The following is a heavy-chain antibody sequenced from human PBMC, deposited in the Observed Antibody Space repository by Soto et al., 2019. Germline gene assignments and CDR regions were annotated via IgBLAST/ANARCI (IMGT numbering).Heavy chain of an antibody. J-gene: IGHJ4*02. CDR1: GDSVSSNRAA. CDR3: VREPSITVAGHIDY. CDR2: TYYRSKWYN. V-gene: IGHV6-1*01. D-gene: IGHD6-19*01. Sequence: SQTLSLTCAISGDSVSSNRAAWNWIRQSPSRDLEWLGRTYYRSKWYNDYALSVKSRIIINPDTSKNQVSLQLNSVTPEDTAVYYCVREPSITVAGHIDYWGQGTLGTVSS.